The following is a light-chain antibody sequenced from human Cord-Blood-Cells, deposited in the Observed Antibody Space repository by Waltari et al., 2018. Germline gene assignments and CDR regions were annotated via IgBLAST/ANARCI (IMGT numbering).Light chain of an antibody. J-gene: IGKJ2*01. CDR2: AAS. CDR1: QSISSY. V-gene: IGKV1-39*01. Sequence: DIQITQYPSSLYASVGDRVTITFRASQSISSYLNWYQQKPGKAPKILIYAASSLQSGVPSRFSGRGSGTDFTLTISSLQPEDFATYYCQQSYSTPYTFGQGTKLEIK. CDR3: QQSYSTPYT.